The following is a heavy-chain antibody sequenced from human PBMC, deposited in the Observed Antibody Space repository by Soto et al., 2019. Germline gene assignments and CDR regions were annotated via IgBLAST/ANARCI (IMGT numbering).Heavy chain of an antibody. D-gene: IGHD3-10*01. Sequence: QVQLVQSGAEMKKPGSSVKVSCQSSGGTFNTYAMNWVRQAPGQGPEWMGDISPMFGAANYAPMFQGRVTITADESTGTSYMQLSSLTSEDTALYFCAREVQVHTPAFVYWGQGTLVTVPS. V-gene: IGHV1-69*19. CDR1: GGTFNTYA. CDR3: AREVQVHTPAFVY. J-gene: IGHJ4*02. CDR2: ISPMFGAA.